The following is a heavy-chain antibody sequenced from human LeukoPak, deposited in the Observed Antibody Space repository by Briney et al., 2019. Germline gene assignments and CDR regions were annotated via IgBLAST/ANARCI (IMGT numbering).Heavy chain of an antibody. J-gene: IGHJ5*02. Sequence: PGGSLRLSCAASGFTFSSYAMSWVRQAPGKGLEWVSAISGSGGSTYYADSVKGRFTISRDNSKNTLYLQMNSLRAEDTAVYYCAKDPEYYYDSSGYNWFDPWGQGTLVTVSS. CDR2: ISGSGGST. CDR3: AKDPEYYYDSSGYNWFDP. D-gene: IGHD3-22*01. CDR1: GFTFSSYA. V-gene: IGHV3-23*01.